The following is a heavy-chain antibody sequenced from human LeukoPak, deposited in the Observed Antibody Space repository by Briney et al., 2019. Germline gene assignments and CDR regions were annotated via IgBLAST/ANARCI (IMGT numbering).Heavy chain of an antibody. CDR2: INRSGST. Sequence: PSETLSLTCAVYGESFSVYYWSWIRHPPGRGLEWIGEINRSGSTNYNQSLKSRVTISVDTSKNHFSLKLSSVTAADTAVYYCAATNDYGDYVLAFDIWGQGTMVTVSS. V-gene: IGHV4-34*01. J-gene: IGHJ3*02. D-gene: IGHD4-17*01. CDR1: GESFSVYY. CDR3: AATNDYGDYVLAFDI.